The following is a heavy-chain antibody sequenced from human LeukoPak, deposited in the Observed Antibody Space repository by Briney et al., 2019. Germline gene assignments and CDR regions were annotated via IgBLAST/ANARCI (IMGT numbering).Heavy chain of an antibody. CDR2: ISNNSTR. J-gene: IGHJ4*02. CDR3: TNGRSENYRY. Sequence: GGSLRLSCTPSGFTFSKFGSWVRQAPGKGVEWVSAISNNSTRYYDDSVMGRFTVTIDNSKNTRYLQMNSLRFEDTTVYYCTNGRSENYRYWGQGSLVTVSS. D-gene: IGHD1-26*01. CDR1: GFTFSKFG. V-gene: IGHV3-23*01.